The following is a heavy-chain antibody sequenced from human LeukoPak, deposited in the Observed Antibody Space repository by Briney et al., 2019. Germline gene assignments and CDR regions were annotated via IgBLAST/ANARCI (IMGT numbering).Heavy chain of an antibody. V-gene: IGHV1-2*02. J-gene: IGHJ4*02. Sequence: ASVKVSCKASGYTFTGYYMHWVRQAPGQGLEWIGWINPNSGGTNYAQKFQGRVTMTRDTSISTAYMELSRLRSDDTAVYYCARGYYDFWSGYLYYWGQGTLVTVSS. CDR3: ARGYYDFWSGYLYY. CDR2: INPNSGGT. CDR1: GYTFTGYY. D-gene: IGHD3-3*01.